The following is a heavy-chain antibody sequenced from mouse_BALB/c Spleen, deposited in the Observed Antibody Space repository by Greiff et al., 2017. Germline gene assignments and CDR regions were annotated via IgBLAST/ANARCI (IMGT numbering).Heavy chain of an antibody. CDR1: GYTFTSYW. CDR2: IYPSDSYT. V-gene: IGHV1-69*02. J-gene: IGHJ3*01. Sequence: VQLQQPGAELVRPGASVKLSCKASGYTFTSYWINWVKQRPGQGLEWIGNIYPSDSYTNYNQKFKDKATLTVDKSSSTAYMQLSSPTSEDSAVYYCTRNYGNYWFAYWGQGTLVTVSA. CDR3: TRNYGNYWFAY. D-gene: IGHD2-1*01.